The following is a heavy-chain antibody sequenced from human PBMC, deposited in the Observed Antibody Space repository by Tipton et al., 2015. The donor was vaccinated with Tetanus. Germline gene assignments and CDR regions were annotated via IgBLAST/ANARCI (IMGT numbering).Heavy chain of an antibody. CDR1: GFNFSDSA. D-gene: IGHD1-26*01. Sequence: SLRLSCAASGFNFSDSAMNWVRQAPGKGLEWVSSISNSGSHMYYAESVRGRFSISRDNAKNSLYLQMNTLRADDTALYYCAREGSSGCFDPWGRGTLVTVSS. CDR3: AREGSSGCFDP. CDR2: ISNSGSHM. J-gene: IGHJ5*02. V-gene: IGHV3-21*06.